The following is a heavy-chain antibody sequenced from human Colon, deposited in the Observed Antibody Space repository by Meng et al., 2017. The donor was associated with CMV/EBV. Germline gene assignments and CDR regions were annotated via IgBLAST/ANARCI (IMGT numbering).Heavy chain of an antibody. J-gene: IGHJ5*02. Sequence: FSGFSLKPTGVSVGWIRQPPGKALEWLALIYWNDDKRYSPSLKSRLTITKDTSKNQVVLTMTNMDPVDTATYHCAHNDFWRPYNWFDPWGQGTLVTVSS. CDR1: GFSLKPTGVS. V-gene: IGHV2-5*01. D-gene: IGHD3-3*01. CDR3: AHNDFWRPYNWFDP. CDR2: IYWNDDK.